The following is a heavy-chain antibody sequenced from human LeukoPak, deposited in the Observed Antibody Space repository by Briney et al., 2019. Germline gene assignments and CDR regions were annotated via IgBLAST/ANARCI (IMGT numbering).Heavy chain of an antibody. CDR2: IYYSGST. CDR1: GGSISSYY. J-gene: IGHJ4*02. CDR3: ARDREVVAAYSDY. Sequence: PSETLSLTCTVSGGSISSYYWSWIRQPPGKGLEWIGYIYYSGSTNYNPSLKSRVTISVDTSKNQFSLKLSSVTAADTAVYYCARDREVVAAYSDYWGQGTLVTVSS. V-gene: IGHV4-59*12. D-gene: IGHD2-15*01.